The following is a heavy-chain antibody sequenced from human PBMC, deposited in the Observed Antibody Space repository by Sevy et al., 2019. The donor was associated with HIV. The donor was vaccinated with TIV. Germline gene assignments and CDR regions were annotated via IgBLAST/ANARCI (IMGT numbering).Heavy chain of an antibody. CDR2: ISSSGSTI. J-gene: IGHJ4*02. D-gene: IGHD4-17*01. CDR3: ARGPNYGDRTDYFEY. Sequence: GGSLRLSCAASGFTFSDYYMSWIRQAPGKGLEWVSYISSSGSTIYYADSVKGRFTISRDNAKNSLYLQMNSLGAEDTAVYYCARGPNYGDRTDYFEYWGQGILVTVSS. V-gene: IGHV3-11*04. CDR1: GFTFSDYY.